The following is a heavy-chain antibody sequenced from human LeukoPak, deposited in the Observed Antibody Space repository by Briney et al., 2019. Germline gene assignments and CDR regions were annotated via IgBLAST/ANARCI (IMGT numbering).Heavy chain of an antibody. CDR3: ARARFYYYGSGYGMDV. V-gene: IGHV4-59*01. CDR2: IYYSGST. Sequence: SETLSLTCTVSGGSISSYYWSWIRQPPGKGLEWIGYIYYSGSTNYNPSLKSRVTISVDTSKNQFSLKLSSVTAADTAVYYCARARFYYYGSGYGMDVWSQGTTVTVSS. D-gene: IGHD3-10*01. CDR1: GGSISSYY. J-gene: IGHJ6*02.